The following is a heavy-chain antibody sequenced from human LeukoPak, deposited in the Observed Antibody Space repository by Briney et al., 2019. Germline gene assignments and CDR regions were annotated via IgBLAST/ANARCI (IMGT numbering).Heavy chain of an antibody. CDR1: GFTFSDYA. J-gene: IGHJ4*02. V-gene: IGHV3-30*04. CDR2: ISHDGTNK. D-gene: IGHD4-23*01. Sequence: GGSLRLSCAASGFTFSDYAMNWVRQAPGKGLEWVAIISHDGTNKYHADSVKGRFTISRDNSKNTLFLQMNSLRAEDSALYLCARDFGGLRWNYYFDYWGQRTLVTVSP. CDR3: ARDFGGLRWNYYFDY.